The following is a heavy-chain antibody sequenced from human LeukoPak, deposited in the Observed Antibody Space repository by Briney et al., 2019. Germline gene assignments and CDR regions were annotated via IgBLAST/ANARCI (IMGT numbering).Heavy chain of an antibody. CDR3: ARDLGSYDYVWGSYRRPYFDY. CDR1: GYTFTTYY. Sequence: ASVKVSCKASGYTFTTYYMHWVRQAPGQGLEWMGIITPSGGSTSYAQKFQGRVTMTRDMSTSTVYMDLSSLRSEDTAVYYCARDLGSYDYVWGSYRRPYFDYWGQGTLVTVSS. J-gene: IGHJ4*02. V-gene: IGHV1-46*01. CDR2: ITPSGGST. D-gene: IGHD3-16*02.